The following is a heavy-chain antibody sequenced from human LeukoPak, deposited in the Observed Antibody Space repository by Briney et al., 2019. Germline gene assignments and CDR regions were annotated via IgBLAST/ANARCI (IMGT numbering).Heavy chain of an antibody. J-gene: IGHJ4*02. CDR3: ARGALGNWNYDY. V-gene: IGHV3-23*01. CDR2: ISGSGGST. Sequence: GGSLRLSCAASGFTFSSYAMSWVRQAPGKGLEWVSAISGSGGSTYYADSVKGRFTISRDNAKNSLYLQMNSLRAEDTAVYYCARGALGNWNYDYWGQGALVTVSS. D-gene: IGHD1-7*01. CDR1: GFTFSSYA.